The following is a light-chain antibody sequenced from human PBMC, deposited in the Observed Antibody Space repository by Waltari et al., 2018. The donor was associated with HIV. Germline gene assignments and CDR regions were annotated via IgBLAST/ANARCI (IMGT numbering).Light chain of an antibody. V-gene: IGKV3-11*01. CDR3: QQRKHWPPLT. CDR1: QSIDIY. J-gene: IGKJ4*01. CDR2: DAS. Sequence: ETVLTQSPATLYLSPGERATLSCRASQSIDIYLAWYQQRPGQAPRLLIYDASNRATGIPPRFSGSGSGTDFTLTISSLEPEDFAVYYCQQRKHWPPLTFGGGTKVEI.